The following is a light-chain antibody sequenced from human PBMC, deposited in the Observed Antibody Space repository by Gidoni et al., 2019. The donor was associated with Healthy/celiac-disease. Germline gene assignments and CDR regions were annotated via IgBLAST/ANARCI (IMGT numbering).Light chain of an antibody. CDR2: GAS. Sequence: EIVLTQSPGTLSLSPGGRATLSCRASQSVSSSYLAGYQQKPGQAPRLLIYGASSRATGIPDRFSGSGSGTDFTLTISRLEPEDFAVYYCQQYGSSPWTFGQGTKVEIK. CDR1: QSVSSSY. V-gene: IGKV3-20*01. CDR3: QQYGSSPWT. J-gene: IGKJ1*01.